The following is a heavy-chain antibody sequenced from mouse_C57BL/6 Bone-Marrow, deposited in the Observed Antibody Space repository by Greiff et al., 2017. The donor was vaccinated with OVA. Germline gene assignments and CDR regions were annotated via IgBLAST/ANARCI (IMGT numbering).Heavy chain of an antibody. J-gene: IGHJ3*01. CDR1: GYAFSSYW. V-gene: IGHV1-80*01. CDR2: IYPGDGDT. CDR3: ARWNSGAWFAY. D-gene: IGHD3-1*01. Sequence: VQLQESGAELVKPGASVKISCKASGYAFSSYWMNWVKQRPGKGLEWIGQIYPGDGDTNYNGKFKGKATLTADKSSSTAYMQLSSLTSEDSAVYFCARWNSGAWFAYWGQGTLVTVSA.